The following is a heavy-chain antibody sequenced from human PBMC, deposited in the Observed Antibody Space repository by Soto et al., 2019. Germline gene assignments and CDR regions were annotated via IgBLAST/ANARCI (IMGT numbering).Heavy chain of an antibody. D-gene: IGHD3-3*01. J-gene: IGHJ6*02. CDR1: GFTFTSSA. CDR3: AADFLEWLDYYGMDV. Sequence: SVKVSCKASGFTFTSSAVQWVRQARGQRLEWIGWIVVGSGNTNYAQKFQERVTITRDMSTSTAYMELSSLRSEDTAVYYCAADFLEWLDYYGMDVWGQGTTVTVSS. CDR2: IVVGSGNT. V-gene: IGHV1-58*01.